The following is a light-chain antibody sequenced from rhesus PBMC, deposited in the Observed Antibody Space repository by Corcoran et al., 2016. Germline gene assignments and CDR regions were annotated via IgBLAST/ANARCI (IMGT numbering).Light chain of an antibody. CDR2: GAS. V-gene: IGKV3S9*01. CDR3: QQYNNWKT. Sequence: EIVMTQSPATLSLSPGERATLSCRASQSVSSYVAWYQQKPEQAPRLLIYGASSRATGIPDRFRGSGSGTDFTIIIRSLEPEDLGVYYCQQYNNWKTVGQGTKVEIK. CDR1: QSVSSY. J-gene: IGKJ1*01.